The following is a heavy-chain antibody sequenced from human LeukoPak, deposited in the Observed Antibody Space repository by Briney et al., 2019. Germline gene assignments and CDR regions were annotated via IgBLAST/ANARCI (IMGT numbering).Heavy chain of an antibody. V-gene: IGHV1-18*01. CDR1: GYTFNSYD. J-gene: IGHJ4*02. D-gene: IGHD3-3*01. CDR2: ISTYNGNT. Sequence: ASVKVSCKASGYTFNSYDISWVRQAPGQGLEWMAWISTYNGNTNYAQKVQGRATMTTDTSTSTAYMELRSLRSDATAVYYCARVLRYDFWSAYYFDYWGQGTLVTVSS. CDR3: ARVLRYDFWSAYYFDY.